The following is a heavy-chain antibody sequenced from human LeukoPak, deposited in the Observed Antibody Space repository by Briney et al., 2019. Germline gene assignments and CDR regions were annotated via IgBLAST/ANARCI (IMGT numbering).Heavy chain of an antibody. CDR3: ARHGFCSAGDCNTSLDY. D-gene: IGHD2-15*01. Sequence: GESLKISCQGYGYIFSTYWIAWVRRLPGKGLEWMVIIYPCDSDTKYSPSFQGQVTFSADKSIGTVYLQWSSLKASDTAIYYCARHGFCSAGDCNTSLDYWGRGNLVTVSS. V-gene: IGHV5-51*01. CDR2: IYPCDSDT. J-gene: IGHJ4*02. CDR1: GYIFSTYW.